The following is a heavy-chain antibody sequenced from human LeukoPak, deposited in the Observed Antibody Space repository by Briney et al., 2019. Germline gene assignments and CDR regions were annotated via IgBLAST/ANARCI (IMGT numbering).Heavy chain of an antibody. Sequence: SETLSLTCTVSGGSISSYYWIWIRQPPGKGLEWIGYIYYSGSTNYNPSLKSRVTISVDTSKNQFSLKLTSVTAADTAVYYCARGVNSGYFDYCGQGTLVTVSS. V-gene: IGHV4-59*01. CDR3: ARGVNSGYFDY. J-gene: IGHJ4*02. CDR2: IYYSGST. D-gene: IGHD1-26*01. CDR1: GGSISSYY.